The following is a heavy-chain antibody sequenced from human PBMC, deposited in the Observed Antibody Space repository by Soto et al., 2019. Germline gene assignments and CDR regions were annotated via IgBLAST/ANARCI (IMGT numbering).Heavy chain of an antibody. CDR2: INPNSGNT. D-gene: IGHD2-15*01. Sequence: QVQLVQSGAEVKKPGASVKVSCKASGYTFTSYDINWVRQATGQGLESMGWINPNSGNTAYAQKFQGRVAMTRNTSISTAYMELSSLRSEDTAVNYCARGNEYGGNFDYWGQGTLVTGSS. CDR1: GYTFTSYD. CDR3: ARGNEYGGNFDY. V-gene: IGHV1-8*01. J-gene: IGHJ4*02.